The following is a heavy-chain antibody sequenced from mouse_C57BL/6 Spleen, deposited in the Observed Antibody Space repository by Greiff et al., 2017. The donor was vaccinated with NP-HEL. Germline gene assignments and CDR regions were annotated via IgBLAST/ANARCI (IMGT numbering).Heavy chain of an antibody. CDR1: GFNIKDDY. CDR2: IDPENGDT. J-gene: IGHJ1*03. D-gene: IGHD2-2*01. Sequence: VQLKEFGAELVRPGASVKLSCTASGFNIKDDYMHWVKQRPEQGLEWIGWIDPENGDTEYASKFQGKATITADTSSNTAYLQLCSLTSEDTAVYYCTLWLTYWYFDVWGTGTTVTVSS. V-gene: IGHV14-4*01. CDR3: TLWLTYWYFDV.